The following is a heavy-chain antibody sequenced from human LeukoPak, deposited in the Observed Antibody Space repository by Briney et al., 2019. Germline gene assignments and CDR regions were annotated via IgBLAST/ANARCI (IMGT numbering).Heavy chain of an antibody. Sequence: SETLSLTCTVSGGSISSYYWSWIRQPPGKGLEWIGYIYDSGSTNYNPSLKSRVTISEDTSKSQFSLKLRSVTAADTAVYYCARVVGRYCSSTSCYIDYWGQGTLVTVSS. CDR1: GGSISSYY. CDR3: ARVVGRYCSSTSCYIDY. D-gene: IGHD2-2*02. CDR2: IYDSGST. V-gene: IGHV4-59*01. J-gene: IGHJ4*02.